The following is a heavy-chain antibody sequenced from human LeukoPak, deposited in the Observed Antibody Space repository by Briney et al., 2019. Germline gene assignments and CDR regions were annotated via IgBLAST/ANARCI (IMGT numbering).Heavy chain of an antibody. V-gene: IGHV3-30-3*01. Sequence: GGSLRLSCAASGFTFSSYTMHWVRQAPDKGLEWVAVISHDGGNKYYADSVKGRFTISRDNSKNTLYLQMDGLRAEETAMYYCATPYTSGWSLYFDNWGQGTLVTVSS. CDR3: ATPYTSGWSLYFDN. CDR2: ISHDGGNK. D-gene: IGHD6-19*01. J-gene: IGHJ4*02. CDR1: GFTFSSYT.